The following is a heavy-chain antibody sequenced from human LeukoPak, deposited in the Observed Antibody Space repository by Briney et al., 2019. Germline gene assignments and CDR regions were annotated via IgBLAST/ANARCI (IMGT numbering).Heavy chain of an antibody. CDR2: IKQDGSEK. J-gene: IGHJ6*04. Sequence: GGSLTLSCAVSGFTFSGYWMSWLRQAPGKGLEWVANIKQDGSEKYYVDSVKGRFTISRDNAKNSLYLQMNSLRAEDTAVYYCARDRGFGQADVWGKGTTVTVSS. CDR3: ARDRGFGQADV. V-gene: IGHV3-7*01. CDR1: GFTFSGYW. D-gene: IGHD3-10*01.